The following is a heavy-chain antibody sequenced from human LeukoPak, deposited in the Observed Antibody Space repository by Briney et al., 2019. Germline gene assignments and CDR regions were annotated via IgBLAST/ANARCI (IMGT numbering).Heavy chain of an antibody. CDR2: INPNSGGT. CDR3: ARDLAFGEMVTNRGAFDI. J-gene: IGHJ3*02. CDR1: VYTFTGYY. Sequence: ASVKVSCKASVYTFTGYYMHWMRQAPGQGLEWMGWINPNSGGTNYAQKFQGRVTMTRDTSISTAYMELSSLRSDDTAVYYCARDLAFGEMVTNRGAFDIWGQGTMVTVSS. V-gene: IGHV1-2*02. D-gene: IGHD2-21*02.